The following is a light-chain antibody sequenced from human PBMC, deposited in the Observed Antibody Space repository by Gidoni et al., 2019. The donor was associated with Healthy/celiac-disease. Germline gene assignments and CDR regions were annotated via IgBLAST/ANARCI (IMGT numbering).Light chain of an antibody. CDR3: QQYNNWPPP. V-gene: IGKV3-15*01. Sequence: EIVMTQSPATLSVSPGERATLSCRASQSVSSNLAWYQQKPGQPPRLLIYVASTRATGIPARFSGSGSGTAFTLTISSLQSEDFAVYYCQQYNNWPPPFGGGTKVEIK. CDR2: VAS. CDR1: QSVSSN. J-gene: IGKJ4*01.